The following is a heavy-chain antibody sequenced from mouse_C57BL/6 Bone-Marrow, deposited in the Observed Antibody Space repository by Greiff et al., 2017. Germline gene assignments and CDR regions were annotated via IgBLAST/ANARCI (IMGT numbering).Heavy chain of an antibody. CDR2: IYPRSGNT. V-gene: IGHV1-81*01. D-gene: IGHD1-2*01. Sequence: QVQLQQSGAELARPGASVKLSCKASGYTFTSYGISWVKQRTGQGLEWIGEIYPRSGNTYYNEKFKGKDTLTADKSSSTAYMELRRLTSEDSAVXFCARERIMVYDGPFAYWGQGTLVTVSA. CDR3: ARERIMVYDGPFAY. CDR1: GYTFTSYG. J-gene: IGHJ3*01.